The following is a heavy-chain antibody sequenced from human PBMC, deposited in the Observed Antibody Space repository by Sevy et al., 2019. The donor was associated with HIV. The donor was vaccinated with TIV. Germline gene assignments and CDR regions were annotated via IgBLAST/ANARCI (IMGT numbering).Heavy chain of an antibody. Sequence: GGSLRLSCAASGFTFSSYWMSWVRQAPGKGLEWVAVISYDGSKKYYVDSVKGRFTISRDNSKNTLYLQMNSLRPEDTAVYYCARDLPSAVTNPFYYYGMDVWGQGTTVTVSS. CDR2: ISYDGSKK. CDR1: GFTFSSYW. J-gene: IGHJ6*02. D-gene: IGHD4-17*01. V-gene: IGHV3-30*03. CDR3: ARDLPSAVTNPFYYYGMDV.